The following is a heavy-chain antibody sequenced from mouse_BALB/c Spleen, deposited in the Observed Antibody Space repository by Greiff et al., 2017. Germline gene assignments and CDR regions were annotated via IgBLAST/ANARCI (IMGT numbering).Heavy chain of an antibody. Sequence: VQRVESGPGLVAPSQSLSITCTVSGFSLTSYGVHWVRQPPGKGLEWLGVIWAGGSTNYNSALMSRLSISKDNSKSQVFLKMNSLQTDDTAMYYCARDVGNRFAYWGQGTLVTVSA. CDR2: IWAGGST. J-gene: IGHJ3*01. CDR1: GFSLTSYG. CDR3: ARDVGNRFAY. D-gene: IGHD2-1*01. V-gene: IGHV2-9*02.